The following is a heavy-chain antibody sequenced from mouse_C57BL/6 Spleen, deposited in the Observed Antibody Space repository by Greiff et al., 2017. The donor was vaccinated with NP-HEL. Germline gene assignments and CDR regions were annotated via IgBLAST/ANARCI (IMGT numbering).Heavy chain of an antibody. CDR2: INYDGSST. V-gene: IGHV5-16*01. CDR1: GFTFSDYY. D-gene: IGHD1-1*01. Sequence: EVKLMESEGGLVQPGSSMKLSCTASGFTFSDYYMAWVRQVPEKGLEWVANINYDGSSTYYLDSLKSRFIISRDNAKNILYLQMSSLKSEDTATYYCARSLYGSSPWFAYWGQGTLVTVSA. J-gene: IGHJ3*01. CDR3: ARSLYGSSPWFAY.